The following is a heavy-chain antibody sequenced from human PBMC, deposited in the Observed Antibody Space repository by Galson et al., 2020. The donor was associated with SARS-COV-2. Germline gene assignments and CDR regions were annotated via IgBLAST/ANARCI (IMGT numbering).Heavy chain of an antibody. V-gene: IGHV3-48*03. CDR3: ARGLFWSDYDAGGASGPHFDP. J-gene: IGHJ5*02. Sequence: GESLKISCAASGFTFSSYEMNWVRQAPGKGLEWVLYMSSSGSTTYYADSVKGRLTMSRDSAKNSVYLQMNSLRDEDTAVYYCARGLFWSDYDAGGASGPHFDPWGQGSLVAVSS. D-gene: IGHD3-3*01. CDR2: MSSSGSTT. CDR1: GFTFSSYE.